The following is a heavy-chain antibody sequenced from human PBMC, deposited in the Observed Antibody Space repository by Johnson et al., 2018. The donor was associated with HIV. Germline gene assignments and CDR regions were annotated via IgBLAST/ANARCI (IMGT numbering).Heavy chain of an antibody. Sequence: VQLVESGGGLVQPGGSLRLSCAASGFTVSSNYMSWVRQAPGKGLEWVSVIYSGGSTYYADSVTGRFTISRDNSKNTLYRQMNSLRAEDTAVYYCARALGLEVCAFDIWGQGTMVTVSS. J-gene: IGHJ3*02. CDR3: ARALGLEVCAFDI. V-gene: IGHV3-66*02. D-gene: IGHD2-8*01. CDR2: IYSGGST. CDR1: GFTVSSNY.